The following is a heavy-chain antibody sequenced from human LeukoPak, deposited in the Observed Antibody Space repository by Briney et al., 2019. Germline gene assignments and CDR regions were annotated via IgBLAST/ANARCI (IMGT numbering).Heavy chain of an antibody. J-gene: IGHJ4*02. CDR2: INPNSGGT. CDR1: GYTFTGYY. Sequence: ASVKVSCKASGYTFTGYYMHWVRQAPGQGLEWMGWINPNSGGTNYAQKFQGRVTMTRDTSISTAYMELRSLRSDDTAVYYCAGSLGYCTSNVCYLKYWGQGTLVTVSS. CDR3: AGSLGYCTSNVCYLKY. D-gene: IGHD2-8*01. V-gene: IGHV1-2*02.